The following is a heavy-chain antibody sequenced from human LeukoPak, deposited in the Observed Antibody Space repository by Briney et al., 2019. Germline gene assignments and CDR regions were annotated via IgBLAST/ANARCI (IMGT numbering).Heavy chain of an antibody. D-gene: IGHD3-3*01. Sequence: GESLKISCKGSGYTFSGYYLHWVRQAPGQGLEWMGWINPNSGGTNYAQKLQGRVTMTTDTSTSTAYVELRGLRSDDTAVYYCARDKKVAVKYDFWSGYFNPGNLFDYWGQGTLVTVSS. J-gene: IGHJ4*02. CDR3: ARDKKVAVKYDFWSGYFNPGNLFDY. V-gene: IGHV1-2*02. CDR1: GYTFSGYY. CDR2: INPNSGGT.